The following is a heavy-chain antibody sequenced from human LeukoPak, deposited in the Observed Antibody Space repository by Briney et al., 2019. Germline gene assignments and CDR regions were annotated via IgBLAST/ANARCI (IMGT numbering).Heavy chain of an antibody. Sequence: GASVKVSCKASGYTFTGYYMHWVRQAPGQGLEWMGWINPNSGGTIYAQKFQGRVTMTRDTSISTVYMELSRLRSDDTAVYYCARGWTWGDSWGQGSPVTVSS. CDR3: ARGWTWGDS. D-gene: IGHD3-16*01. CDR2: INPNSGGT. CDR1: GYTFTGYY. V-gene: IGHV1-2*02. J-gene: IGHJ1*01.